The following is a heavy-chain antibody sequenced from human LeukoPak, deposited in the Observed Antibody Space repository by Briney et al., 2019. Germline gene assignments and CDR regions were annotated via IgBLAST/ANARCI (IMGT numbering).Heavy chain of an antibody. Sequence: ASVKVSCKASGYTFTSYYMHWVRQAPGQGLEWMGIINPSGGSTSYAQKFQGRVTMTRDMSTSTVYMELSSLRSEDTAVYYCARGSSKGAAAARGTCDYWGQGTLVTVPS. CDR1: GYTFTSYY. D-gene: IGHD6-13*01. CDR3: ARGSSKGAAAARGTCDY. J-gene: IGHJ4*02. V-gene: IGHV1-46*01. CDR2: INPSGGST.